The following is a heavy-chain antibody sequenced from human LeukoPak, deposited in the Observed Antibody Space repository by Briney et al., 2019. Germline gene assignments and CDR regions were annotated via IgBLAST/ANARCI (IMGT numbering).Heavy chain of an antibody. V-gene: IGHV1-18*01. D-gene: IGHD6-13*01. CDR3: ARDWTDDSSSWKINYYYGMDV. CDR2: ISAYNGNT. CDR1: GYTFTSYG. Sequence: GASVKVSCKASGYTFTSYGINWVRQAPGQGLEWMGWISAYNGNTNYVEKLQGRVTMTTDTSTSTAYMELRSLRSDDTAVYYCARDWTDDSSSWKINYYYGMDVWGQGTTATVSS. J-gene: IGHJ6*02.